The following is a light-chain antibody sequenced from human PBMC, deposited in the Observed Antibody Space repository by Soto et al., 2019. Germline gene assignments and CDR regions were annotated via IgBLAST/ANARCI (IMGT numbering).Light chain of an antibody. J-gene: IGLJ1*01. CDR3: CSYAGSSTYV. CDR2: EGS. CDR1: SSDIGSYNL. V-gene: IGLV2-23*01. Sequence: QSALTQPASVSGSPGQSITISCTGTSSDIGSYNLVSWYQQHPGKAPKLMIYEGSERPSGVSNRFSGSASGNTASLTISGLQSEDEADYYCCSYAGSSTYVFGTGTKVTVL.